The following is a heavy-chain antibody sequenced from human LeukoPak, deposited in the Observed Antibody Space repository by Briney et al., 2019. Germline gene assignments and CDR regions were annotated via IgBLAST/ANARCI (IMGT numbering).Heavy chain of an antibody. CDR1: GGSISSYY. D-gene: IGHD5-12*01. CDR3: ARLYSGYGAYYYYYGMDV. CDR2: IYYSGST. Sequence: SETLSLTCTVSGGSISSYYWSWIRQPPGKGLEWIGYIYYSGSTNYNPSLKSRVTISVDTSKNQFSLKLSSVTAADTGVYYCARLYSGYGAYYYYYGMDVWGKGTTVTVSS. J-gene: IGHJ6*04. V-gene: IGHV4-59*01.